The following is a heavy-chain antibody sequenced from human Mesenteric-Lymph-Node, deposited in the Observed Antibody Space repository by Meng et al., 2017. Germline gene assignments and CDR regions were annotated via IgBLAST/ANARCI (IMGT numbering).Heavy chain of an antibody. CDR3: AKDSYYFLFSSDY. Sequence: GGSLRLSCAASGFTFSSYAMHWVRQAPGKGLEWVAVISYDGSNKYYADSVKGRFTISRDNSKNTLYLQMNSLRAEDTAVYYCAKDSYYFLFSSDYWGQGTLVTVSS. CDR2: ISYDGSNK. V-gene: IGHV3-30*07. CDR1: GFTFSSYA. J-gene: IGHJ4*02. D-gene: IGHD1-26*01.